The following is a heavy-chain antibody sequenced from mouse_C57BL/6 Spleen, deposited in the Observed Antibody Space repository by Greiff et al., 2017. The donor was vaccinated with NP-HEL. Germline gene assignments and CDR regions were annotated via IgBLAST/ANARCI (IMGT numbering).Heavy chain of an antibody. CDR1: GYTFTSYW. CDR3: ARSGYDYDGDY. CDR2: IYPGSGST. Sequence: QVQLKQPGAELVKPGASVKMSCKASGYTFTSYWITWVKQRPGQGLEWIGDIYPGSGSTNYNEKFKSKATLTVDTSSSTAYMQLSSLTSEDSAVYYCARSGYDYDGDYWGQGTTLTVSS. V-gene: IGHV1-55*01. D-gene: IGHD2-4*01. J-gene: IGHJ2*01.